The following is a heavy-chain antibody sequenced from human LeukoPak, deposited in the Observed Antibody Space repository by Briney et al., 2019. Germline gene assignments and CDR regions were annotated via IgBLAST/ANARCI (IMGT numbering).Heavy chain of an antibody. V-gene: IGHV1-69*01. CDR3: ARTKGGSYSPPGLFYFDY. D-gene: IGHD1-26*01. CDR1: GGTFSSYA. Sequence: GASVKVSCKASGGTFSSYAISWVRQAPGQGLEWMGGIIPIFGTANYAQKFQGRVTITADESTSTAYMELSSLRSEDTAVYYCARTKGGSYSPPGLFYFDYWGQGTLVTVSS. J-gene: IGHJ4*02. CDR2: IIPIFGTA.